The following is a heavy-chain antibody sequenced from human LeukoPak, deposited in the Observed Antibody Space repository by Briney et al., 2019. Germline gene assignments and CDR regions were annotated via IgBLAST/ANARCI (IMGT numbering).Heavy chain of an antibody. CDR1: GFTFSNAW. CDR3: TTDSWALYTVKDAFDI. J-gene: IGHJ3*02. Sequence: GGSLRPSCAASGFTFSNAWMSWVRQAPGKGLEWVGRIKSKTDGGTTDYAAPVKGRFTISRDNSKNTLYLQMNSLKTEDTAVYYCTTDSWALYTVKDAFDIWGQGTMVTVSS. D-gene: IGHD4-17*01. CDR2: IKSKTDGGTT. V-gene: IGHV3-15*01.